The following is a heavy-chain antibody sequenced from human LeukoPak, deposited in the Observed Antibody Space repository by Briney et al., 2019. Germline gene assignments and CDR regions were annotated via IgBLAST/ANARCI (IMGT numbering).Heavy chain of an antibody. CDR3: AKEIYSSSSYYFDY. J-gene: IGHJ4*02. Sequence: GGSLRLSCAASDNYAMSWVRQPPGKGLEWVSLISGSGGSTSYADSVKGRFTISRDNSKNTLYLQMNSLRAEDTAVYYCAKEIYSSSSYYFDYWGQGTLVTVSS. V-gene: IGHV3-23*01. D-gene: IGHD6-6*01. CDR2: ISGSGGST. CDR1: DNYA.